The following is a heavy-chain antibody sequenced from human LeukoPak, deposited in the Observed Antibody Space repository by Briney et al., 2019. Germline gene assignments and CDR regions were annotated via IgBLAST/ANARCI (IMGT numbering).Heavy chain of an antibody. J-gene: IGHJ3*02. D-gene: IGHD2-2*02. CDR2: IYTSGST. CDR1: GGSISSYY. CDR3: ARAGDIVVVPAAIPADAFDI. V-gene: IGHV4-4*07. Sequence: SETLSLTCTVSGGSISSYYWSWIRQPAGKGLEWIGRIYTSGSTNYNPSLKSRVTMSVDTSKNQFSLKLSSVTAADTAVYYCARAGDIVVVPAAIPADAFDIWGQGTMVTVSS.